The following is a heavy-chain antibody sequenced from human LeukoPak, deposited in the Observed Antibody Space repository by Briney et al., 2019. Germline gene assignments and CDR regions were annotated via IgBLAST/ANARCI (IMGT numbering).Heavy chain of an antibody. V-gene: IGHV4-4*02. CDR3: ARDPAYYDSSGPQGY. Sequence: SETLSLTCAVSGGSISSSNWWSWVRQPPGKGLEWIGEIYHSGSTNYNPSLKSRVTISVDKSKNQFPLKLSSVTAADTAVYYCARDPAYYDSSGPQGYWGQGTLVTVSS. CDR1: GGSISSSNW. CDR2: IYHSGST. J-gene: IGHJ4*02. D-gene: IGHD3-22*01.